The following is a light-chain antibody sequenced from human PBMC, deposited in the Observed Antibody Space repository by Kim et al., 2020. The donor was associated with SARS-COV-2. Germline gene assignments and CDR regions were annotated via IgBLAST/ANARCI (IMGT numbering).Light chain of an antibody. CDR3: SSFTISSTVV. CDR2: EVS. Sequence: QSALTQPASVSGSPGQSITISCTGTSSDVGVYNFVSWYQQHPGKAPKLMIYEVSNRPSGVPDRFSGSKSGNTASLTISGLRPEDEADYYCSSFTISSTVVFGTGTKVTVL. V-gene: IGLV2-14*01. CDR1: SSDVGVYNF. J-gene: IGLJ1*01.